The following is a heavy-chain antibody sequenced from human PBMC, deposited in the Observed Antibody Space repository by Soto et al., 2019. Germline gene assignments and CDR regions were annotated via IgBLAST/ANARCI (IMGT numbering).Heavy chain of an antibody. CDR1: GFSFAGYA. D-gene: IGHD3-9*01. CDR2: ISGGGGST. Sequence: GGSLRLSCAASGFSFAGYALTWVRLAPGKGLAWVASISGGGGSTYYADSVKGRFSISRDNSNRMVYLQMGSLTAGDTAVYYCAKTETFNGYYNAFDYWGQGTRVTVSS. CDR3: AKTETFNGYYNAFDY. V-gene: IGHV3-23*01. J-gene: IGHJ4*02.